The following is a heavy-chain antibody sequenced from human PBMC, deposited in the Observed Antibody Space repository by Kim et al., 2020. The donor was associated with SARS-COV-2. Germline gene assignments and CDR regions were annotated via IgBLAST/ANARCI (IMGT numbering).Heavy chain of an antibody. D-gene: IGHD4-4*01. V-gene: IGHV7-4-1*02. CDR3: GRAVDFSISRVDP. CDR1: GYTFTQYP. CDR2: INANTGNP. Sequence: ASVKVSCKASGYTFTQYPIHWIRQAPGQGLEWMGWINANTGNPSYAQAFRGRFLFALDSSVSTAYLQISSLKSEDTAIYYCGRAVDFSISRVDPGGQGTLVIVS. J-gene: IGHJ5*02.